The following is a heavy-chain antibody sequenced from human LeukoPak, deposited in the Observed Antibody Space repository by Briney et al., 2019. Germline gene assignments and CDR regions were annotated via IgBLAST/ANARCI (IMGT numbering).Heavy chain of an antibody. CDR2: MNPSGGIT. V-gene: IGHV1-46*01. Sequence: ASVKVSCKASGYTFTSYFMHWVRQAPGQGLEWMGIMNPSGGITSYAHTFQGRVTLTRDTSTSTVYMNLSSLRSGDTAVYYCARATHYDLWSGSGSHYGMDVWGQGTTVTVSS. CDR3: ARATHYDLWSGSGSHYGMDV. D-gene: IGHD3-3*01. CDR1: GYTFTSYF. J-gene: IGHJ6*02.